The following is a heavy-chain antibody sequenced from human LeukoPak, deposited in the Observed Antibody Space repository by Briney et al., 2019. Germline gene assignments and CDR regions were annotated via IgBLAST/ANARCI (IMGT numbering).Heavy chain of an antibody. Sequence: PGGSLRLSCAASGFTFSSYGMHWVRQAPGKGLEWVAVISYDGSNKYYADSVKGRFTISRDNSKNTLYLQMNSLRAEDTAVYYCAKETRGYSYGIFDSWGQGTLVTVSS. D-gene: IGHD5-18*01. J-gene: IGHJ4*02. CDR1: GFTFSSYG. V-gene: IGHV3-30*18. CDR3: AKETRGYSYGIFDS. CDR2: ISYDGSNK.